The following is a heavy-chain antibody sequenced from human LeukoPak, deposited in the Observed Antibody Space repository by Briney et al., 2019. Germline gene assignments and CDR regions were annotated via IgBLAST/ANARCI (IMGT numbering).Heavy chain of an antibody. Sequence: SETLSLTCTVSGGSISSYYWSWIRQPPGKGLGWIGYIYYSGSTNYNPSLKSRVTISVDTSKNQFSLKLSSVTAADTAVYYCARHEEMITFGGVIVIPAPPFDYWGQGTLVTVSS. J-gene: IGHJ4*02. D-gene: IGHD3-16*02. V-gene: IGHV4-59*08. CDR2: IYYSGST. CDR1: GGSISSYY. CDR3: ARHEEMITFGGVIVIPAPPFDY.